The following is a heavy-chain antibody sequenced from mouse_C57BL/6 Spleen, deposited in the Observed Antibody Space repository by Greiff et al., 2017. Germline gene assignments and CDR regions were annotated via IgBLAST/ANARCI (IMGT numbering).Heavy chain of an antibody. J-gene: IGHJ3*01. CDR3: ARGGYYGSSDVGWFAY. Sequence: EVQLVESGPGMVKPSQSLSLTCTVTGYSITSGYDWHWIRHFPGNKLEWMGYISYSGSTNYNPSLKSRISITHDTSKNHFFLKLNSVTTEEPATYYCARGGYYGSSDVGWFAYWGQGTLVTVSA. V-gene: IGHV3-1*01. CDR2: ISYSGST. CDR1: GYSITSGYD. D-gene: IGHD1-1*01.